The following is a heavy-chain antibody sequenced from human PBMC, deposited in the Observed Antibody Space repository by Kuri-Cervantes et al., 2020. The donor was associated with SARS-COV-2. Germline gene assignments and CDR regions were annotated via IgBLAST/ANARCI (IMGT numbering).Heavy chain of an antibody. CDR2: ISAYNGNT. D-gene: IGHD3-10*01. Sequence: ASVKVSCKASGYTFTSYGISWVRQAPGQGLEWMGWISAYNGNTNYARKLQGRVTMTTDTSTSTAYMELRSLRSDDTAVYYCARGMGDRLLWFGALLDWGPGALVTVSS. V-gene: IGHV1-18*04. CDR1: GYTFTSYG. J-gene: IGHJ4*02. CDR3: ARGMGDRLLWFGALLD.